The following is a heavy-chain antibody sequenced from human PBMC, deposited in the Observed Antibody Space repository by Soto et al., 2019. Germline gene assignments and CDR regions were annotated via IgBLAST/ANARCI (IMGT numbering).Heavy chain of an antibody. CDR3: ARGWRISGTYVFDY. J-gene: IGHJ4*02. V-gene: IGHV1-8*01. CDR1: GYTVTSYD. D-gene: IGHD1-7*01. Sequence: QVQLVQSGAEVKKPGASVKVSCKATGYTVTSYDINWVRQATGQGIEWMGWMNPNSGNTGYAQKFQGRVTMTRNTAISTAYMELSSLKSEDTAVYYCARGWRISGTYVFDYWGQGSLVTVSS. CDR2: MNPNSGNT.